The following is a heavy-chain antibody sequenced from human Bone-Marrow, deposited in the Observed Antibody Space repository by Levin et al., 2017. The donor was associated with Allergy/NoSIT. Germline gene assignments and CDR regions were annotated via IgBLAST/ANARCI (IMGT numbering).Heavy chain of an antibody. CDR2: IKQDGSEK. CDR3: ARDGVAAADKCFDC. V-gene: IGHV3-7*01. Sequence: GVSLRLSCAASGFTFSSHWMSWVRQAPGKGLEWVANIKQDGSEKQYVDSVKGRFTISRDNAKNSLYLQMNSLRAEDTAVYYCARDGVAAADKCFDCWGQGTLVTVSS. CDR1: GFTFSSHW. D-gene: IGHD6-25*01. J-gene: IGHJ4*02.